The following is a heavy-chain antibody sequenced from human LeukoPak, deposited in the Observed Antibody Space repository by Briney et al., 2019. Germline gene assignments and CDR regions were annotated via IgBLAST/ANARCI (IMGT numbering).Heavy chain of an antibody. J-gene: IGHJ4*02. Sequence: SVKVSCKASGGTFSNYTFSWVRQAPGQGLEWMGRIIPALGITDYAQRFQGRVTITADKYTNTAYMELSSLRSEDTAVYYCARGPPPTYYYDSSGNSFDYWGQGTLVTVSS. CDR1: GGTFSNYT. V-gene: IGHV1-69*02. CDR3: ARGPPPTYYYDSSGNSFDY. CDR2: IIPALGIT. D-gene: IGHD3-22*01.